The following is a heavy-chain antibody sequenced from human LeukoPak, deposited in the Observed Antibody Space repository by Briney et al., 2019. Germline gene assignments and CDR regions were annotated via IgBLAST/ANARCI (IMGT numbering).Heavy chain of an antibody. J-gene: IGHJ4*02. V-gene: IGHV1-69*05. CDR1: GGTFSSYA. CDR3: AREASEAARSLGY. D-gene: IGHD6-6*01. CDR2: IIPIFGTA. Sequence: ASVKVSCKASGGTFSSYAISWVRQAPGQGLEWMGGIIPIFGTANYAQKFQGRVTITTDESTSTAYMELSSLRSEDAAVYYCAREASEAARSLGYWGQGTLVTVSS.